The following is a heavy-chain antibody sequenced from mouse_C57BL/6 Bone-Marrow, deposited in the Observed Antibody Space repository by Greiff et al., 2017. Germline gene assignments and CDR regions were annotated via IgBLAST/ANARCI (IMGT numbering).Heavy chain of an antibody. V-gene: IGHV5-17*01. CDR2: ISSGSSTI. CDR3: ARSHYGSSYRWYFDV. CDR1: GFTFSDYG. J-gene: IGHJ1*03. D-gene: IGHD1-1*01. Sequence: EVMLVESGGGLVKPGGSLKLSCAASGFTFSDYGMHWVRQAPEKGLEWVAYISSGSSTIYYADTVKGRFTISRDNAKNTLFLQMTSLRSEDTAMYYCARSHYGSSYRWYFDVWGTGTTVTVSS.